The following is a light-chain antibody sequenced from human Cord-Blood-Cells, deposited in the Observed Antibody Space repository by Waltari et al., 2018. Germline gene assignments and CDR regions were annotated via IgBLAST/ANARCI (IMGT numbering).Light chain of an antibody. CDR2: LGS. V-gene: IGKV2-28*01. Sequence: IVMTQSPLSLPVTPGEPASISCRSSQSLLHSNGYNYLDWYLQKPGQSPQLLIYLGSNRGSGVPDRFSGSGSGTDFTLKISRVEADDVGVYYCMQALQTPFTFGPGTKVDIK. J-gene: IGKJ3*01. CDR3: MQALQTPFT. CDR1: QSLLHSNGYNY.